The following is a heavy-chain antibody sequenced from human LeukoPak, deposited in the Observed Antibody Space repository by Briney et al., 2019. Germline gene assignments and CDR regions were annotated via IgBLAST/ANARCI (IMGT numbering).Heavy chain of an antibody. J-gene: IGHJ6*03. Sequence: ASVKVSCKASGYTFTSYEINWGRQATGQGLEWMAWMNPNIGNACYAQKLQSGVTLTRNTSISTAYIELRSLSSEDTAVYLCAISGYDYYYYYFRDVWGKGTTVTVSS. CDR2: MNPNIGNA. V-gene: IGHV1-8*01. D-gene: IGHD5-12*01. CDR3: AISGYDYYYYYFRDV. CDR1: GYTFTSYE.